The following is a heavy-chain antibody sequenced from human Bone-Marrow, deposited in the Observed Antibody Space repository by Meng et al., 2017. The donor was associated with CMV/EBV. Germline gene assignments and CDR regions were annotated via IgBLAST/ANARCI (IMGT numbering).Heavy chain of an antibody. CDR3: ARGSDVLRYFDWLLSPDYYYGMDV. J-gene: IGHJ6*02. D-gene: IGHD3-9*01. V-gene: IGHV1-8*01. CDR1: GYTFTSYD. Sequence: ASVKVSCKASGYTFTSYDINWVRQATGQGLEWMGWMNPNSGNTGYAQKFQGRVTMTRNTSISTAYMELSSLRSEDTAVYYCARGSDVLRYFDWLLSPDYYYGMDVCGQGTTVAVSS. CDR2: MNPNSGNT.